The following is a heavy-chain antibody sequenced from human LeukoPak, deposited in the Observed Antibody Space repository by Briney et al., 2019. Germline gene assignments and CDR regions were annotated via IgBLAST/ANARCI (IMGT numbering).Heavy chain of an antibody. Sequence: GGSLRLSCAASGFTFSSYAMSWVRQAPGKGLEWVSAISGSGGSTYYADSVKGRFTISRDNSKNTLYLQMNSLRAEDTAIYYCAKDTGSGYDYFSYYFDYWGQGTLVTVSS. CDR3: AKDTGSGYDYFSYYFDY. J-gene: IGHJ4*02. V-gene: IGHV3-23*01. D-gene: IGHD5-12*01. CDR2: ISGSGGST. CDR1: GFTFSSYA.